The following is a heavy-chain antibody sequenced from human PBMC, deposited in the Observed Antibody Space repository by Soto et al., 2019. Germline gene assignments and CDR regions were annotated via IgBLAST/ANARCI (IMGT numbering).Heavy chain of an antibody. CDR3: ARGLSSYDSSGYYLDY. D-gene: IGHD3-22*01. CDR1: GYTFTGYY. J-gene: IGHJ4*02. V-gene: IGHV1-2*04. CDR2: INPNSVGT. Sequence: GASVKVSCKASGYTFTGYYMHWVRQAPGQGLECMGWINPNSVGTNYAQKFQGWATMTMDTSISTAYMELSRLRSDDTAVYYCARGLSSYDSSGYYLDYWGQGTLVTVS.